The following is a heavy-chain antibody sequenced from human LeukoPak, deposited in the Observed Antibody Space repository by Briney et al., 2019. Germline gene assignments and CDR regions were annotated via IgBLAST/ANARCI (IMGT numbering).Heavy chain of an antibody. CDR1: GYTFTGYY. J-gene: IGHJ4*02. CDR3: ARENNSGWYRKAAFDY. V-gene: IGHV1-2*02. D-gene: IGHD6-19*01. CDR2: INPNGGGT. Sequence: ASVKVSCKASGYTFTGYYMHWVRQAPGQGLEWMGWINPNGGGTNYAQKFEGRVTLTRDTSISTAYMEVSRLESDDTAVYYCARENNSGWYRKAAFDYWGQGTLVTVTS.